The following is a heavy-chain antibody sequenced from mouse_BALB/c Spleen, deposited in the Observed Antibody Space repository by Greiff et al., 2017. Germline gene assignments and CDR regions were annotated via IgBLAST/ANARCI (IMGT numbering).Heavy chain of an antibody. CDR3: ARGELLTGFAY. D-gene: IGHD1-1*01. CDR2: IYPGDGDT. V-gene: IGHV1-80*01. J-gene: IGHJ3*01. CDR1: GYAFSSYW. Sequence: VQLQQSGAELVRPGSSVKISCKASGYAFSSYWMNWVKQRPGQGLEWIGQIYPGDGDTNYNGKFKGKATLTADKSSSTAYMQLSSLTSEDSAVYFCARGELLTGFAYWGQGTLVTVSA.